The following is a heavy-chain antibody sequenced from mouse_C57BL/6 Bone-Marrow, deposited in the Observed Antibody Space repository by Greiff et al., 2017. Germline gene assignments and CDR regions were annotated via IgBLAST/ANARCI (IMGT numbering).Heavy chain of an antibody. CDR1: GYTFTDYY. V-gene: IGHV1-26*01. Sequence: LQQSGPELVKPGASVKISCKASGYTFTDYYMNWVKQSHGKGLAWIGDINPINGGTSDNQKVKGKATLTVAKSSSTAYMDLRSLPSEDSAVYYCARSRWLLDCWGQGTTLTVSS. CDR2: INPINGGT. CDR3: ARSRWLLDC. D-gene: IGHD2-3*01. J-gene: IGHJ2*01.